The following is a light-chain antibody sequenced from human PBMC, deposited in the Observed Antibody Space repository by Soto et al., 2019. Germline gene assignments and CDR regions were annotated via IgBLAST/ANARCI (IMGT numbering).Light chain of an antibody. V-gene: IGKV1-33*01. CDR2: DSS. Sequence: DIQMTQSPSSLSASVGDRVTITCHASQDITNYLNWYQQKPGKAPKLLIHDSSNLETGVPSRFSGSGSGTYFSFTISSLQPEDIATYYCQQYDTLPLTFDQGTRLEIK. CDR1: QDITNY. J-gene: IGKJ5*01. CDR3: QQYDTLPLT.